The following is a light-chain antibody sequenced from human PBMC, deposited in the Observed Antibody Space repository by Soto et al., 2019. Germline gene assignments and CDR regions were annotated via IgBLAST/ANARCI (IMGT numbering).Light chain of an antibody. CDR1: QSVSNY. CDR2: STS. V-gene: IGKV1-39*01. J-gene: IGKJ1*01. Sequence: DIQMTQSPSSLSASVGDRVTITCRASQSVSNYLNWYRQLPGKAPTXLIYSTSTLQSGVPSRFSGSGSGTDLTITISGLQPEDFETYFCQQSYSSPQTFGQGTKVDNK. CDR3: QQSYSSPQT.